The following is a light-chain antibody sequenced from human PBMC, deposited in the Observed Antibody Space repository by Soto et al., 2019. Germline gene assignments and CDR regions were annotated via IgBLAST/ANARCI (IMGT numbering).Light chain of an antibody. CDR1: SSDVGGYNY. J-gene: IGLJ1*01. Sequence: QSVLTQPASVSGSPGQSITISCTGTSSDVGGYNYVSWYQHHPGKAPKLIIYEVSNRPSGVSNRFSGSKSGNTASLTISGLQPEDEADYYCSSYAGSNKSVFGTGTKVTVL. CDR2: EVS. CDR3: SSYAGSNKSV. V-gene: IGLV2-14*01.